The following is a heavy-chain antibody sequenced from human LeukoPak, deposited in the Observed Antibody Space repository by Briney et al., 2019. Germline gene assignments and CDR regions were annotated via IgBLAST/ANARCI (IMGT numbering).Heavy chain of an antibody. CDR2: IKEDGSEK. J-gene: IGHJ4*02. Sequence: GGSLRLSCAASGFNFSIYWMSWVRQAPGRGLEWVANIKEDGSEKYYVDSVKGRFTISRDNAKNSLFLQMNSLRAEDTALYYCARGPYTDYWGQGTLVTVSS. D-gene: IGHD2-2*02. CDR1: GFNFSIYW. V-gene: IGHV3-7*01. CDR3: ARGPYTDY.